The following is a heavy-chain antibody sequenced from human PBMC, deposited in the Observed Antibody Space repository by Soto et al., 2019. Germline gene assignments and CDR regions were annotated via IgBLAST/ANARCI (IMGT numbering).Heavy chain of an antibody. D-gene: IGHD3-10*01. V-gene: IGHV3-53*04. CDR3: ARDGPYYYASRMDV. CDR1: GIPVSSNY. CDR2: LHSGGDT. J-gene: IGHJ6*02. Sequence: EVQLVESGGGLVQPGGSLRLSCVASGIPVSSNYMTWVRQAPGKGLEWVSVLHSGGDTYYANSVKGRFTISRHDSTNTLFLQMNRLTAEYTAVYYCARDGPYYYASRMDVWGQGTTVTVSS.